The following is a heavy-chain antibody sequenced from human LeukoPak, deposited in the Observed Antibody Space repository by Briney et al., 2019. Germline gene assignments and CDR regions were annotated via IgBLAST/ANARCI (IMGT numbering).Heavy chain of an antibody. CDR3: AKDLRFIVGATGDY. Sequence: GGSLRLSCAASGFTFTDHYMDWVRQAPGKGLEWVGRSRDKTNSYTTEYAASVKGRFTLSRDESKNSLYLQMNSLKTEDTAVYYCAKDLRFIVGATGDYWGQGTLVTVSS. CDR1: GFTFTDHY. V-gene: IGHV3-72*01. CDR2: SRDKTNSYTT. D-gene: IGHD1-26*01. J-gene: IGHJ4*02.